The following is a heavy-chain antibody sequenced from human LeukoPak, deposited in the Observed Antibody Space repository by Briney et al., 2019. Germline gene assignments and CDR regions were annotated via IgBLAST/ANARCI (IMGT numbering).Heavy chain of an antibody. J-gene: IGHJ6*04. CDR1: GFTFSSYS. D-gene: IGHD3-9*01. CDR3: ARTSGDWLSWAWIGVDV. Sequence: GSLRLSYAASGFTFSSYSMNWVRQAPGKGLEWIGEIEHSGSTKYNPSLRSRVTISADTSKNQFSLKMSSVTAADTAVYYCARTSGDWLSWAWIGVDVWGKGTTVTVSS. CDR2: IEHSGST. V-gene: IGHV4-34*01.